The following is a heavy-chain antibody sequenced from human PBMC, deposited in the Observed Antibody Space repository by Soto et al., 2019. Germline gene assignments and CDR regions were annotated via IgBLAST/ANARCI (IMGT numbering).Heavy chain of an antibody. Sequence: QVLLQESGPGLVQPSGTLSLSCAVSGDSISTNYFWGWVRQPPGKGLEWVGDISHSGSVNYNPSLKSRVTISIDKSKNQFSQKLNSVTAADTAVYYCARSFGWYAIDYWGQGTLVIVSS. V-gene: IGHV4-4*02. CDR3: ARSFGWYAIDY. D-gene: IGHD6-19*01. CDR1: GDSISTNYF. J-gene: IGHJ4*02. CDR2: ISHSGSV.